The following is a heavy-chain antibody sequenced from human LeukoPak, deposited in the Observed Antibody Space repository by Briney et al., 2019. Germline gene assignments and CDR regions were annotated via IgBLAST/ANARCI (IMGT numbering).Heavy chain of an antibody. V-gene: IGHV3-53*01. D-gene: IGHD3-16*01. CDR3: ARDRVGGSPQGTERRPHYYYGMDV. CDR2: IYSGGST. J-gene: IGHJ6*04. CDR1: GFTVSSNY. Sequence: GGSLRLSCAASGFTVSSNYMSWVRQAPGKGLEWVSVIYSGGSTYYADSVKGRFTISSDNSKNTLYLQMNSLRAEDTAVYYCARDRVGGSPQGTERRPHYYYGMDVWGKGTTVTVSS.